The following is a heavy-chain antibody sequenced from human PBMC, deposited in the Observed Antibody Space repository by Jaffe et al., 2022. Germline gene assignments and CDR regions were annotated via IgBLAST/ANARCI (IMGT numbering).Heavy chain of an antibody. J-gene: IGHJ6*03. D-gene: IGHD2-21*02. Sequence: QVQLVQSGAEVKKPGSSVKVSCKASGGTFSSYAISWVRQAPGQGLEWMGGIIPIFGTANYAQKFQGRVTITTDESTSTAYMELSSLRSEDTAVYYCARANVNSRKGVVTAIPPPPPELYYYYYMDVWGKGTTVTVSS. CDR3: ARANVNSRKGVVTAIPPPPPELYYYYYMDV. CDR1: GGTFSSYA. CDR2: IIPIFGTA. V-gene: IGHV1-69*05.